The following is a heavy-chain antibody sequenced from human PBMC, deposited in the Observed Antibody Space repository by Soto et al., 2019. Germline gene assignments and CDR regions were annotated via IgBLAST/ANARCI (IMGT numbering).Heavy chain of an antibody. Sequence: GGSLRLSCAASGFTFSSYGMHWVRQAPGKGLEWVAVIWYDGSNKYYADSVKGRFTISRDNSKNTLYLQMNSLRAEDTAVYYCARDDYYDSSGYYYWAFDIWGQGTMVTVSS. CDR3: ARDDYYDSSGYYYWAFDI. V-gene: IGHV3-33*01. J-gene: IGHJ3*02. CDR2: IWYDGSNK. D-gene: IGHD3-22*01. CDR1: GFTFSSYG.